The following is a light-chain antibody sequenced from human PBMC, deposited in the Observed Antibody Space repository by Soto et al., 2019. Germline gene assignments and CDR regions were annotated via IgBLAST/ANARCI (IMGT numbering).Light chain of an antibody. J-gene: IGKJ1*01. V-gene: IGKV1-5*03. CDR2: KAS. CDR3: QQYNSYPWT. CDR1: HSISSW. Sequence: DIQMTQSPSTLSASVGDRVTITCRASHSISSWLAWYQQKPGKAPKLLIYKASSLESGVTSRFSGSGYGTEFTLTISSLQPDDFATYYCQQYNSYPWTFGQGTKVEIK.